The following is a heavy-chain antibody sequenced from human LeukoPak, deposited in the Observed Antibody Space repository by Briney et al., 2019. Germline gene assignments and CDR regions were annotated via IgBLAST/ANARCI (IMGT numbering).Heavy chain of an antibody. Sequence: SQTLSLTCAISGDSASSNSAAWNWIRQSPARGLEWLGRTYYRSKWHNDYAPSVKSRITINPDTSKNQFSLQVNSMTPEDTAVYYCVRSRGDLDYWGQGTLVTVSS. CDR1: GDSASSNSAA. V-gene: IGHV6-1*01. D-gene: IGHD3-10*01. CDR3: VRSRGDLDY. J-gene: IGHJ4*02. CDR2: TYYRSKWHN.